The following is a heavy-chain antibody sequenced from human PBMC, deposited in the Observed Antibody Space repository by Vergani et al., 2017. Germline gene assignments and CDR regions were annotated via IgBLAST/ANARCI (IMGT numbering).Heavy chain of an antibody. V-gene: IGHV5-51*01. D-gene: IGHD1-7*01. J-gene: IGHJ5*02. Sequence: EVQLVQSGAEVKKPGESLKISCKGSGYSFTSYWIGWVRQMPGKGLEWMGIIYPGDSDTRYTPSFQGQVTISADKTISTAYLQWSSLKASDTAMYYCAGHLPGTTFLPRIDNWFDPWGQGTLVTVSS. CDR3: AGHLPGTTFLPRIDNWFDP. CDR2: IYPGDSDT. CDR1: GYSFTSYW.